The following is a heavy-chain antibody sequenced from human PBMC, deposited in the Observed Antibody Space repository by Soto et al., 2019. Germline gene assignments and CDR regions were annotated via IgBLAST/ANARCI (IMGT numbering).Heavy chain of an antibody. D-gene: IGHD2-2*01. V-gene: IGHV3-66*01. CDR2: IYSGGST. J-gene: IGHJ3*02. Sequence: GGSLRLSCAASGFTVSSNYMSWVRQAPGKGLEWVSVIYSGGSTYYADSVKGRFTISRDNSKNTLYLQMNSLRAEDTAVYYCARDTEPALGYSSSTSCPIWGQGTMVTV. CDR3: ARDTEPALGYSSSTSCPI. CDR1: GFTVSSNY.